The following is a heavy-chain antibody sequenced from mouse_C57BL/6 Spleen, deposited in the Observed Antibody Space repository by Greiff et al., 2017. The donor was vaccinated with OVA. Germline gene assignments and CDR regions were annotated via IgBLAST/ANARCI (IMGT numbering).Heavy chain of an antibody. CDR2: IDPENGDT. CDR3: TTGYPWFAY. J-gene: IGHJ3*01. D-gene: IGHD1-2*01. Sequence: EVQLQQSGAELVRPGASVKLSCTASGFNIKDDYMHWVKQRPEQGLEWIGWIDPENGDTEYAPKFQGKATITADTSSNTAYLQLSSLTSEDTAVYYCTTGYPWFAYWGQGTLVTVSA. V-gene: IGHV14-4*01. CDR1: GFNIKDDY.